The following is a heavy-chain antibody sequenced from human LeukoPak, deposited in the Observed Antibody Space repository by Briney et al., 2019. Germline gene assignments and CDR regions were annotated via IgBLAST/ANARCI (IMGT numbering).Heavy chain of an antibody. D-gene: IGHD2-15*01. V-gene: IGHV4-39*07. J-gene: IGHJ4*02. CDR3: ARVRIIGYYLDY. CDR2: IYYSGST. CDR1: GGSISSSSYY. Sequence: PSETLSLTCTVSGGSISSSSYYWGWIRQPPRKGLEWIGSIYYSGSTYYNPSLKSRVTISVDTSKYQFSLKLSSVTAADTAVYYCARVRIIGYYLDYWGQGTLVTVSS.